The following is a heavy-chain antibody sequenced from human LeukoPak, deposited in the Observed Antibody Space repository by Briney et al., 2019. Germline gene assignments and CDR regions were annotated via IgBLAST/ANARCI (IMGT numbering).Heavy chain of an antibody. CDR2: INSDGSTT. CDR3: ARGYIYGYDC. V-gene: IGHV3-74*01. J-gene: IGHJ4*02. Sequence: GSLRPPCAASGFTFSNNWMHWVRQAPGKGLVWVSRINSDGSTTTSADSVKGRFTISRDNAKNTLYLQMNSLRAEDTAVYYCARGYIYGYDCWGQGALVTVSS. CDR1: GFTFSNNW. D-gene: IGHD5-18*01.